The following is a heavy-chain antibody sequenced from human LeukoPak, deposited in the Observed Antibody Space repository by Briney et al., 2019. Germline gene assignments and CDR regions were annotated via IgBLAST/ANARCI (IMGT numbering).Heavy chain of an antibody. J-gene: IGHJ6*03. CDR3: ARSPHSSGSAGYYYYYYMDV. CDR2: ISSSSSTI. Sequence: GGSLRLSCAASGFTFSSYSMNWVRQAPGKGLEWVSYISSSSSTIYYADSVKGRFTISRDNAKNSLYLQKNSLRAEDTAVYYCARSPHSSGSAGYYYYYYMDVWGKGTTVTVSS. D-gene: IGHD3-22*01. V-gene: IGHV3-48*04. CDR1: GFTFSSYS.